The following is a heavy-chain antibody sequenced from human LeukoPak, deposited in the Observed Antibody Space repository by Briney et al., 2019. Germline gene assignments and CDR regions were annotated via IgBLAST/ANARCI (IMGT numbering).Heavy chain of an antibody. V-gene: IGHV1-69*05. Sequence: ASVKVSCKASGYTFTSYDINWVRQATGQGLEWMGGIIPIFGTANYAQKFQGRVTITTDESTSTAYMELSSLRSEDTAVYYCATFTSTLPFDYWGQGTLVTVSS. CDR3: ATFTSTLPFDY. CDR1: GYTFTSYD. CDR2: IIPIFGTA. J-gene: IGHJ4*02.